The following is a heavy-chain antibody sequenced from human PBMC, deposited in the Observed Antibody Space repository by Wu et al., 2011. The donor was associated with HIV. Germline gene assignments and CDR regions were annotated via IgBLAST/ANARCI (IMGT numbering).Heavy chain of an antibody. J-gene: IGHJ5*02. V-gene: IGHV1-2*02. CDR1: GYTFTGNY. Sequence: QVQLVQSGAEVKKPGASVKVSCKTSGYTFTGNYIHWVRQAPGQGLEWMGCINPNSDFTNYAQRFQGRVTLTKDTSISTASMELSRLRSDDTAVYYCARVIREGNQLLFFKLLVSWFDPWGQGTLVTVS. CDR2: INPNSDFT. CDR3: ARVIREGNQLLFFKLLVSWFDP. D-gene: IGHD2-2*01.